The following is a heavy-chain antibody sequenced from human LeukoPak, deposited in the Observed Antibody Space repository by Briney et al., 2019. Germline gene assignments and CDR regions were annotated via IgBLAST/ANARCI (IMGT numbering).Heavy chain of an antibody. CDR3: ARGIAVAGVTEGDY. J-gene: IGHJ4*02. V-gene: IGHV4-39*01. CDR1: GGSISSSSYY. CDR2: IYYSGST. Sequence: SETLSLTCTVSGGSISSSSYYWGWIRQPPGKGLEWIGSIYYSGSTYYNPSLKSRVTISVDTSKNQFSLKLSSVTAADTAVYYCARGIAVAGVTEGDYWGQGTLVTVSS. D-gene: IGHD6-19*01.